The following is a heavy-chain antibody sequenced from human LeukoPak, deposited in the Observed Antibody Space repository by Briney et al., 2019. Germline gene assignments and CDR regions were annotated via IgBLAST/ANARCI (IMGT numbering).Heavy chain of an antibody. CDR3: ARHRLYGAARAFYFDY. D-gene: IGHD2/OR15-2a*01. CDR1: GASLSGSTYY. CDR2: IFYSGST. Sequence: PSETLSLTCTVSGASLSGSTYYWGWIRQPPGKGLEWIGSIFYSGSTYYNPSLKSRVTASVDTSKNLLSLKVNSVTAADTAVYYCARHRLYGAARAFYFDYWGQGALVTVSS. J-gene: IGHJ4*02. V-gene: IGHV4-39*01.